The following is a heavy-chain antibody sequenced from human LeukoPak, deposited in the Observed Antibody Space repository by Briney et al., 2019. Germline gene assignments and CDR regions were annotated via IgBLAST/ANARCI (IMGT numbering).Heavy chain of an antibody. D-gene: IGHD2-21*01. V-gene: IGHV3-53*01. Sequence: PGGSLRLSCAASGFTVSHNYMSWVRQAPGKGLEWVALIYSSGNTYYADSVQGRFSISRDNYENTLYFQMNSLRAEDTAVYYCAKGRGEHVEGYYYYYMDVWGQGTTVTVSS. CDR2: IYSSGNT. J-gene: IGHJ6*03. CDR1: GFTVSHNY. CDR3: AKGRGEHVEGYYYYYMDV.